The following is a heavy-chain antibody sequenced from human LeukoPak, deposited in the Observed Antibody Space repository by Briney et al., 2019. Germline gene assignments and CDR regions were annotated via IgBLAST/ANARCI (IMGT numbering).Heavy chain of an antibody. CDR2: INPNGCIT. CDR1: GYTFTSYC. Sequence: GSSMKVSCKASGYTFTSYCIQWVRQGPGQGLEWMGLINPNGCITTYAPKFQGRVTMTSDTSTATVYMELTSLTLEDTAIYSCATEQYGGCWFDHWGQGTLVTVSS. D-gene: IGHD1/OR15-1a*01. J-gene: IGHJ5*02. CDR3: ATEQYGGCWFDH. V-gene: IGHV1-46*01.